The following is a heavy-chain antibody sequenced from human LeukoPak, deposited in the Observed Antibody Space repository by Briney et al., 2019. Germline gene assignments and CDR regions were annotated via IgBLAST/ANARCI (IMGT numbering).Heavy chain of an antibody. Sequence: ASVKVSCKASGYTFTGYYMHWVRQAPGQGLEWMGWINPNSGGTNPAQKFQGRVTMTRDTSISTAYMELSRLRSDDTAVYYCARVGGESAFDIWGQGTMVTVSS. CDR1: GYTFTGYY. V-gene: IGHV1-2*02. CDR3: ARVGGESAFDI. J-gene: IGHJ3*02. D-gene: IGHD3-10*01. CDR2: INPNSGGT.